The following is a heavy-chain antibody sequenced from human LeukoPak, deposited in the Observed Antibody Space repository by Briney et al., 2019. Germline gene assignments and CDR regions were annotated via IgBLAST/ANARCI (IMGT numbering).Heavy chain of an antibody. CDR2: INHSGST. D-gene: IGHD6-19*01. V-gene: IGHV4-34*01. J-gene: IGHJ4*02. CDR1: GGSFSGYY. Sequence: PSETLSLTCAVYGGSFSGYYWSWIRQPPGKGLEWIGEINHSGSTNYNPSLKSRVTISVDTSKNQFSLKLSSVTAADTAVYYCARGYSSGWYSSGNFDYWGQGTLVTVSS. CDR3: ARGYSSGWYSSGNFDY.